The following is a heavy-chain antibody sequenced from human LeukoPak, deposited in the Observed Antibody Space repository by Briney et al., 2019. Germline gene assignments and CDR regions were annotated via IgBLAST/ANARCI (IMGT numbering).Heavy chain of an antibody. CDR2: IYYSGST. V-gene: IGHV4-59*08. CDR3: ARGISPDY. J-gene: IGHJ4*02. CDR1: GGSISSYY. Sequence: SETLSLTCTVSGGSISSYYWSWIRQPPGKGLEWIGYIYYSGSTNYNPSLKSRVTISVDTSKNQFSLKLSSVTAADTAVYYCARGISPDYWGQGTLVTVSS.